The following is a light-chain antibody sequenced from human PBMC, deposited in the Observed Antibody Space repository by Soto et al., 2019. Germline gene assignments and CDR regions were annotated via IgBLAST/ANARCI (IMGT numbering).Light chain of an antibody. CDR1: QSVSSY. J-gene: IGKJ5*01. V-gene: IGKV3-11*01. CDR3: QQRSNLIT. Sequence: EIVLTQSPATLSLYTGERATLSCRASQSVSSYLAWYQQKPGQAPRLLIYDASNRATGIPARFSGSGSGTDFTLTISSLEPEDFAVYYCQQRSNLITFGQGTRLEIK. CDR2: DAS.